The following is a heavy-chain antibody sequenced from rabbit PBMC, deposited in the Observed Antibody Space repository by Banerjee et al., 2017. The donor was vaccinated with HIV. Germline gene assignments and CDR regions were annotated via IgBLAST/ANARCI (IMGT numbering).Heavy chain of an antibody. CDR1: GIDFSSYG. J-gene: IGHJ4*01. V-gene: IGHV1S45*01. CDR3: ARAPYNTYTYGGYVYALNL. D-gene: IGHD6-1*01. Sequence: QEQLVESGGGLVTLGGSLKLSCKASGIDFSSYGISWVRQAPGKGLKWIACIYAGSSGSTYYASWAKGRFTISKTSSTTVTLQMTSLTAADTATYFCARAPYNTYTYGGYVYALNLWGPGTLVTVS. CDR2: IYAGSSGST.